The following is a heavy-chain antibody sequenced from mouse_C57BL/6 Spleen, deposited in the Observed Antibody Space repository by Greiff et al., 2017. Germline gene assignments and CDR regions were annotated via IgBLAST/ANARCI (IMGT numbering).Heavy chain of an antibody. CDR3: ARVTGDYYGSSYAMDY. V-gene: IGHV5-16*01. CDR2: INYDGSST. CDR1: GFTFSDYY. Sequence: EVQVVESEGGLVQPGSSMKLSCTASGFTFSDYYMAWVRQVPEKGLEWVANINYDGSSTYYLDSLKSRFIISIDNAKNILYLQMSSLKSEDTATYYCARVTGDYYGSSYAMDYWGQGTSVTVSS. J-gene: IGHJ4*01. D-gene: IGHD1-1*01.